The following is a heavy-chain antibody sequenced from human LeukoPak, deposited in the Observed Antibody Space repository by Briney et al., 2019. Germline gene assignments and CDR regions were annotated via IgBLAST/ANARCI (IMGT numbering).Heavy chain of an antibody. CDR3: ARGYCTSTSCSENRYYFDS. D-gene: IGHD2-2*01. CDR1: GCSITSAGYS. CDR2: IYSSGST. Sequence: SQTLSLTCTVSGCSITSAGYSWGWIRQPAGKGLEWIGRIYSSGSTNSNPSLKSRVAISVDTSKNQFSLKLRSVTAADTAVYFCARGYCTSTSCSENRYYFDSWGQGALVTVSS. V-gene: IGHV4-61*02. J-gene: IGHJ4*02.